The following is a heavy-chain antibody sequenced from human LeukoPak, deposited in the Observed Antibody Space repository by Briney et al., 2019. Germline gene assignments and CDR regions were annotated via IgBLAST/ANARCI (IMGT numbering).Heavy chain of an antibody. V-gene: IGHV3-7*01. D-gene: IGHD1-14*01. J-gene: IGHJ4*02. CDR3: ARATTASARDH. CDR1: GFNFRAYW. CDR2: LNQDADRE. Sequence: GGSLRPSCAASGFNFRAYWMSWARQAPGKGLEWVASLNQDADREYYVDSVKGRFTISRDNAKNSLYLQMDSLRVEDTAVYYCARATTASARDHWGQGTLVTVSS.